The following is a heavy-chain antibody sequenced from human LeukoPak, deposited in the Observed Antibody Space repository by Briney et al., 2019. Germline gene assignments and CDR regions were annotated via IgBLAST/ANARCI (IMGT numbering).Heavy chain of an antibody. CDR3: AELGITMIGGV. CDR2: ISSSGSNI. D-gene: IGHD3-10*02. J-gene: IGHJ6*04. CDR1: GFTFSSYE. Sequence: GGSLRLSCAPSGFTFSSYEMYWVRHAPGRGLEGGSYISSSGSNIYYADSVKGRFTISRDNAKNSLYLQMNSLRAEDTAVYYCAELGITMIGGVWGKGTTVTISS. V-gene: IGHV3-48*03.